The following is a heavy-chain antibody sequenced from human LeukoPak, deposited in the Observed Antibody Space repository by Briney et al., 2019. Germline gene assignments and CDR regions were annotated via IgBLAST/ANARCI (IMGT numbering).Heavy chain of an antibody. V-gene: IGHV3-11*01. CDR1: AFTFSNYY. D-gene: IGHD5-12*01. Sequence: MAGPSLTPSHAPSAFTFSNYYISSISHPPRNGLEWVSYISSIGSTIYYGDSVKGRFAISRDNAKKSLYLQMNSLGAEDTAVYYCARDVKIAPWLRLNGLDYWGEGTLVSVSS. CDR2: ISSIGSTI. J-gene: IGHJ4*02. CDR3: ARDVKIAPWLRLNGLDY.